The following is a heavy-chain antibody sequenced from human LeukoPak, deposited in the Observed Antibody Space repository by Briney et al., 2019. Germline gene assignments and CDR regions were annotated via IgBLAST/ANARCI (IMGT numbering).Heavy chain of an antibody. Sequence: GGSLRLSCAASGFTFSSYAMHWVRQAPGKGLEWVAVISYDGSNKYYADSVKGRFTISRDNSKNTLYLQMNSLRAEDTAVYYCAREMERSGYDHYYYYYGMDVWGQGTTVTVSS. D-gene: IGHD5-12*01. CDR1: GFTFSSYA. CDR3: AREMERSGYDHYYYYYGMDV. CDR2: ISYDGSNK. V-gene: IGHV3-30-3*01. J-gene: IGHJ6*02.